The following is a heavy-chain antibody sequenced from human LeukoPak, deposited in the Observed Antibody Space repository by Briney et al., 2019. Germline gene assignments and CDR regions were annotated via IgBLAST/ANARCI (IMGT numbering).Heavy chain of an antibody. CDR2: IYSGGST. J-gene: IGHJ3*02. CDR1: GFTVSSNY. CDR3: ARGDGDGYPLGAFDI. V-gene: IGHV3-66*01. Sequence: GGSLRLSCAASGFTVSSNYMSWVRQAPGKGLEWVSVIYSGGSTYYADSVKGRFTISRDNSKNTLYLQMNSLRAEDTAVYYCARGDGDGYPLGAFDIWGQGTMVTVSS. D-gene: IGHD5-24*01.